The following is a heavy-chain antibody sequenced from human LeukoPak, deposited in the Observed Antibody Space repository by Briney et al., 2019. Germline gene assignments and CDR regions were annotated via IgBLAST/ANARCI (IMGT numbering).Heavy chain of an antibody. CDR1: GGYVSGYY. CDR3: ALLGGGPPMATPDY. D-gene: IGHD3-10*01. J-gene: IGHJ4*02. Sequence: KSSETLSLTFTVSGGYVSGYYCSWLRQAPGKGLEWLGYMSSSGITSYNPSLKSRVTISVDTSMNQFSLKLTSVTVADTAVYSCALLGGGPPMATPDYWGQGTLVTVSS. V-gene: IGHV4-59*02. CDR2: MSSSGIT.